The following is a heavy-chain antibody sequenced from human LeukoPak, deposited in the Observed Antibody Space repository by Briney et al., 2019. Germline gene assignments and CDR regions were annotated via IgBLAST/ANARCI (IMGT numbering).Heavy chain of an antibody. D-gene: IGHD2/OR15-2a*01. J-gene: IGHJ3*02. CDR1: GFTFSSYD. CDR2: IGTAGDT. Sequence: GGSLRLSCAASGFTFSSYDMHWVRHATGKGLEWVSAIGTAGDTYYPGSVKGRFTNSRENAKNTLYLQMNSLRAGDTAVYYCAPIGGGIWGQGTMVTVSS. CDR3: APIGGGI. V-gene: IGHV3-13*01.